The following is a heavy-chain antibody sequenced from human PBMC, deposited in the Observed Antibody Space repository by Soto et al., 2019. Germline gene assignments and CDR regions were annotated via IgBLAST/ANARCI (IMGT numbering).Heavy chain of an antibody. D-gene: IGHD3-10*01. CDR2: IDPSDSYT. CDR3: ARSPYGSSYYYYYGMDV. Sequence: PGESLKISCKGSGYSFTSYWINWVRQMPGKGLEWMGRIDPSDSYTNYSPSFQGHVTISADKSISTAYLQWSSLKASDTAMYYCARSPYGSSYYYYYGMDVWGQGTTVTVSS. V-gene: IGHV5-10-1*01. J-gene: IGHJ6*02. CDR1: GYSFTSYW.